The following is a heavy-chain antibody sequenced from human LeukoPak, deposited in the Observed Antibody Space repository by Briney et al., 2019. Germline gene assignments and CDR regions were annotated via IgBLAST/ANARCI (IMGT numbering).Heavy chain of an antibody. CDR1: GFTFDDYA. CDR2: ISGDGGST. D-gene: IGHD5-18*01. V-gene: IGHV3-43*02. J-gene: IGHJ4*02. Sequence: GALRLSCAASGFTFDDYAMHWVRQAPGKGLEGVALISGDGGSTYYADSVKGRFTISRDSSKNSLYLQMNSLRTEDTALYYCAKDIRGYSYGYGYWGQGTLVTVSS. CDR3: AKDIRGYSYGYGY.